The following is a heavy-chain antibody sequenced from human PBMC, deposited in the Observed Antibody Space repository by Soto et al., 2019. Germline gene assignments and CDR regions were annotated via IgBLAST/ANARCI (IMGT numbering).Heavy chain of an antibody. V-gene: IGHV1-24*01. Sequence: QVQLVQSGAEVKKPGASVKVSCKVSGYTLTELSMHWVRQAPGKGLEWMGGFDPEDGETIYAQKFQGRVTMTEDTSTDTAYMELSSLRSEDTAVYYCATRGTDSSGYDPSDAFDIWGQGTMVTVSS. J-gene: IGHJ3*02. D-gene: IGHD3-22*01. CDR1: GYTLTELS. CDR2: FDPEDGET. CDR3: ATRGTDSSGYDPSDAFDI.